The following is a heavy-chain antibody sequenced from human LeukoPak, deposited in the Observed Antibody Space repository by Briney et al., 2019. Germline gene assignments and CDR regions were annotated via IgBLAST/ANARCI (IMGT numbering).Heavy chain of an antibody. Sequence: ASVKVSCKASEYTFTGYYMHWVRQAPGQGLEWMGWINPNSGGTNYAQKFQGRVTMTRDMSISTAYMELSRLRSDDTAVYYCARDQVIAADLYYYYGMDVWGQGTTVTVSS. CDR2: INPNSGGT. CDR1: EYTFTGYY. CDR3: ARDQVIAADLYYYYGMDV. V-gene: IGHV1-2*02. D-gene: IGHD6-25*01. J-gene: IGHJ6*02.